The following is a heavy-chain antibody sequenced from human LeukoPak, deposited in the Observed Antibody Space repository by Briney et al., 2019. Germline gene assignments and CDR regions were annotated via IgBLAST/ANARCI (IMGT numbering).Heavy chain of an antibody. Sequence: ASVKVSCKASGYTFTSYGISWVRQAPGQGLEWMGWISAYNGNTNYAQKLQGRVTMTTDTSTSTAYMELRSLRSDDTAVYYCARDLPPSCYYDSTTLDYWGQGTLVTVSS. CDR3: ARDLPPSCYYDSTTLDY. CDR1: GYTFTSYG. V-gene: IGHV1-18*01. J-gene: IGHJ4*02. CDR2: ISAYNGNT. D-gene: IGHD3-22*01.